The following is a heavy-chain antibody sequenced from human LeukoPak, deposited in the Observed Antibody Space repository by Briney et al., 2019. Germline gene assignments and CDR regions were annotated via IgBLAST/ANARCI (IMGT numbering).Heavy chain of an antibody. CDR3: ASPPGCGGDCYSGYFQH. J-gene: IGHJ1*01. CDR2: IIPIFGTA. D-gene: IGHD2-21*02. V-gene: IGHV1-69*13. CDR1: GGTFSSYA. Sequence: SVKVSCKASGGTFSSYAISWVRQAPGQGLDWMGGIIPIFGTANYAQKFQGRVTITADESMRTAYMELRSLRSEHTAVYYCASPPGCGGDCYSGYFQHWGQGTLVTVSS.